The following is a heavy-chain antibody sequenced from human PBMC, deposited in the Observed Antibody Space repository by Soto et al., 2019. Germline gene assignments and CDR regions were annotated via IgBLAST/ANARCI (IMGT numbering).Heavy chain of an antibody. V-gene: IGHV3-9*01. CDR1: GLTFDEHA. J-gene: IGHJ6*02. D-gene: IGHD4-17*01. CDR3: ARALTPGGADV. CDR2: IFWSGGSV. Sequence: EVQLVESGGGLVQPGRSLRLSCVVSGLTFDEHAMHWVRQGPGKSLEWVSGIFWSGGSVGYADSVKGRFTVSRDKAKNSLYLQMDSLRAEDTALYYCARALTPGGADVWGQGTTVTVSS.